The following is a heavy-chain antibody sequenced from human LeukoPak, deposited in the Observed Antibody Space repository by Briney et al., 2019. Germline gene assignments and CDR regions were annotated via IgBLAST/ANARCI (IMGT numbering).Heavy chain of an antibody. CDR2: IYYSGST. J-gene: IGHJ4*02. CDR1: GGSISSSSYY. CDR3: ARGNYGTDY. D-gene: IGHD1-7*01. V-gene: IGHV4-39*01. Sequence: SETLSLTCTVSGGSISSSSYYRGWIRQPPGKGLEWIGSIYYSGSTYYNPSLKRRVTISVDTSKNQFSLKLSSVTAADTAVYYCARGNYGTDYWGQGTLVTVSS.